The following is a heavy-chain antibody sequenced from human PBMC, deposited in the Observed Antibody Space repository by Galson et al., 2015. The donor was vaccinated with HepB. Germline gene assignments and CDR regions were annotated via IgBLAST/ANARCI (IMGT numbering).Heavy chain of an antibody. D-gene: IGHD3-10*01. CDR1: GFTFSSYS. Sequence: LRLSCAASGFTFSSYSMNWVRQAPGKGLEWVSYISSSSSTIYYADSVKGRFTISRDNAKNSLYLQMNSLRDEDTAVYYCASPRGSGSYTKEVGYFQHWGQGTLVTVSS. CDR2: ISSSSSTI. V-gene: IGHV3-48*02. J-gene: IGHJ1*01. CDR3: ASPRGSGSYTKEVGYFQH.